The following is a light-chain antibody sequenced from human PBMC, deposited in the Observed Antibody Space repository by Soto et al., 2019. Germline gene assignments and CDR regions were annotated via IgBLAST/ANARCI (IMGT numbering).Light chain of an antibody. V-gene: IGLV2-14*03. CDR3: YGSSRNSVTRDV. Sequence: QSALTQPASVSGSPGQSITISCTGTSSDIGASNYVSWYQQHPGQAPKLMISDVSNRPSGISDRFSGAKSGNTSSLTISGLQAEDEAAYYCYGSSRNSVTRDVFGTGTKLTVL. CDR1: SSDIGASNY. CDR2: DVS. J-gene: IGLJ1*01.